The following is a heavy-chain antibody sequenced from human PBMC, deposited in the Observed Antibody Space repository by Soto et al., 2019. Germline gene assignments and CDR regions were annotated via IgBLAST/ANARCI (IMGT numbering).Heavy chain of an antibody. CDR1: GGSISSSSYY. V-gene: IGHV4-39*01. CDR2: LDYTGTT. D-gene: IGHD3-16*02. Sequence: QLQLLESGPGLVKPSETLSLTCTVSGGSISSSSYYWGWVRQPPGKGLEGIGNLDYTGTTYSNLSLKGRVTISVDAPKNQSSLTPRSVTAKNTAVYYCASIVRAWRDYWGQGTLVTVSS. J-gene: IGHJ4*02. CDR3: ASIVRAWRDY.